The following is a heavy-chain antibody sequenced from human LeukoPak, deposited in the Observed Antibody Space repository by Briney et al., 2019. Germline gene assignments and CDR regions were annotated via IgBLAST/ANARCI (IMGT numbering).Heavy chain of an antibody. CDR3: AKDRGRYCSGGSCSNFDC. J-gene: IGHJ4*02. V-gene: IGHV3-23*01. D-gene: IGHD2-15*01. CDR1: GFTLSSYA. CDR2: LSGIGGST. Sequence: GGSLGLSCAAPGFTLSSYAMSWVRQAPGKGLEWVSGLSGIGGSTSFPDSVKSRFTISRENSKNTLYLQMNSLRAEDTAVYYYAKDRGRYCSGGSCSNFDCWGQGSLVTVAS.